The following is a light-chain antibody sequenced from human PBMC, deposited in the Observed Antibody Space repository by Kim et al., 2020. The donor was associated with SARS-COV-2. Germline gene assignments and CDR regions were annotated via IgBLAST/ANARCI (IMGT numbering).Light chain of an antibody. CDR3: QQSFSVPYT. J-gene: IGKJ2*01. CDR2: TAS. CDR1: QSINTY. V-gene: IGKV1-39*01. Sequence: SASVGDSVTITCRTSQSINTYINWYQHKPGKAPKLLIYTASSLQSGVPSRFSGSGTGTEFTLTINSLQPEDFATFYCQQSFSVPYTFGPGTKVDIK.